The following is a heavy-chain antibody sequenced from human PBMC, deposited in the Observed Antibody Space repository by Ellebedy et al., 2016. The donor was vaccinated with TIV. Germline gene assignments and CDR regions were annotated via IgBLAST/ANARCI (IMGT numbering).Heavy chain of an antibody. CDR2: INAYDGIT. Sequence: AASVKVSCKASGFTFNSHGLAWVRQAPGLGLEWMGWINAYDGITNYAEKFQGRVTMTTATLTSTAYTDLRDLTSDDTAIYYCARGDRLQTWSKHFDYWGQGTVVTVTS. D-gene: IGHD2-8*01. CDR3: ARGDRLQTWSKHFDY. CDR1: GFTFNSHG. V-gene: IGHV1-18*04. J-gene: IGHJ4*02.